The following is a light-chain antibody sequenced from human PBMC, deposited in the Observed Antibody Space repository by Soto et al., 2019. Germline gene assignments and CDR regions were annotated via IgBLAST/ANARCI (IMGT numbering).Light chain of an antibody. Sequence: EIVLTQSPGTLSLSPGDGAIVSCRASQSVSGSYLAWYQQRPGQAPRLLIYGASSRATGIPDRFSGSGSGTYFTLTISRLEPEDFAVYYCQQYGSSFTFGPGTKVDIK. CDR3: QQYGSSFT. CDR2: GAS. V-gene: IGKV3-20*01. CDR1: QSVSGSY. J-gene: IGKJ3*01.